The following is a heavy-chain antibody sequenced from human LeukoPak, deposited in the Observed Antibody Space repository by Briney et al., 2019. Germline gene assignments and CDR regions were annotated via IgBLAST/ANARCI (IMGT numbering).Heavy chain of an antibody. D-gene: IGHD3-22*01. V-gene: IGHV3-23*01. CDR2: ISGSGGST. CDR3: ARDYYDSSGYYFIDC. CDR1: GFTFSSYA. J-gene: IGHJ4*02. Sequence: GGSLRLSCAASGFTFSSYAMSWVRQAPGKGLEWVSAISGSGGSTYYADSVKGRFTISRDNSKNTLYLQMNSLRAEDTAVYYCARDYYDSSGYYFIDCWGQGTLVTVSS.